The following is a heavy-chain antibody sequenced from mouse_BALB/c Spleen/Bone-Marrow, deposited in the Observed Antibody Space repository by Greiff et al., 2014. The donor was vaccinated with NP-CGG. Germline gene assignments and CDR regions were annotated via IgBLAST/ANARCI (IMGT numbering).Heavy chain of an antibody. Sequence: DVQLVESGGGLVQPGGSRKLSCAASGFTFSSFAMHWIRQAPEKGLGWVAFISSGSNIIHYADTVKGRFTISRDNPKNTLFLQMTSLRSEDTAMYYCGRGDYWGQGTTLTVSS. J-gene: IGHJ2*01. CDR2: ISSGSNII. CDR3: GRGDY. V-gene: IGHV5-17*02. CDR1: GFTFSSFA.